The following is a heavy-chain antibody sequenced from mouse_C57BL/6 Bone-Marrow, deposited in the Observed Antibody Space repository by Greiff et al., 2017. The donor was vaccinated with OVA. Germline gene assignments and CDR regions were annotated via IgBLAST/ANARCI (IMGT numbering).Heavy chain of an antibody. CDR3: ARSGTAQATAY. D-gene: IGHD3-2*02. CDR1: GYTFTSYG. Sequence: VKLQESGAELARPGASVKLSCKASGYTFTSYGISWVKQRTGQGLEWIGVIYPRSGNTYYNEKFKGKATLTADKSSSTAYMELRSLTSEDSAVYFCARSGTAQATAYWGQGTLVTVSA. CDR2: IYPRSGNT. V-gene: IGHV1-81*01. J-gene: IGHJ3*01.